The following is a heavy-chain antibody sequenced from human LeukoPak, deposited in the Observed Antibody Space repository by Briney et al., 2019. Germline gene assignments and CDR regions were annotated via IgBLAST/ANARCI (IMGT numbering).Heavy chain of an antibody. D-gene: IGHD3-10*01. Sequence: SQTLSLTCTVSGGSISSGDYYWSWIRQHPGKGLEWIGYIYYSGSTYYNPSLKSRVSISVDTSKNQFSLKLRSVTAADTAVYYCARDLTYYYGSGSHWFDPWGQGTLVTVSS. CDR3: ARDLTYYYGSGSHWFDP. CDR2: IYYSGST. CDR1: GGSISSGDYY. J-gene: IGHJ5*02. V-gene: IGHV4-31*03.